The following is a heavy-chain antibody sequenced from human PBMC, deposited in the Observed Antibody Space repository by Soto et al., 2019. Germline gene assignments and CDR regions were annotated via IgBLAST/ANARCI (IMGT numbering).Heavy chain of an antibody. CDR2: ISSSSSYI. Sequence: GGSLRLSCAASGFTFSSYSMNWVRQAPGKGLKWVSSISSSSSYIYYADSVKGRFTISRDNAKNSLYLQMNSLRAEDTAVYYCARDAFSKQDALDIWGQGTMVT. CDR3: ARDAFSKQDALDI. CDR1: GFTFSSYS. J-gene: IGHJ3*02. V-gene: IGHV3-21*01.